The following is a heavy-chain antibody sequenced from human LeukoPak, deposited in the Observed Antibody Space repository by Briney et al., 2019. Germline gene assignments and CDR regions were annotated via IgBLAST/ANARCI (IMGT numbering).Heavy chain of an antibody. CDR1: GYSISSNYY. V-gene: IGHV4-38-2*02. Sequence: SETLSLTXAVSGYSISSNYYWGWFRQPPGKGLEWIGCFYHSGNTYYNPSLKSRVTISVDTSKNQFSLKLSSVTAADTAVYYCAREHFDYWGQGALVTVSS. CDR2: FYHSGNT. CDR3: AREHFDY. J-gene: IGHJ4*02.